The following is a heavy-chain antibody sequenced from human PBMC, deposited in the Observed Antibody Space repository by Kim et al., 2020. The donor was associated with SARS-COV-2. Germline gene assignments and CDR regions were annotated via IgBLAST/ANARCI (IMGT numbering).Heavy chain of an antibody. D-gene: IGHD3-10*01. J-gene: IGHJ6*02. V-gene: IGHV1-18*01. CDR3: ARSGHEILLFGELLFADYYYGMDV. Sequence: ASVKVSCKASGYTFTSYGISWVRQAPGQGLEWMGRISAYNGNTNYAQKLQGRVTMTTDTSTSTAYMELRSLRSDDTAVYYCARSGHEILLFGELLFADYYYGMDVWGQGTTVTVSS. CDR2: ISAYNGNT. CDR1: GYTFTSYG.